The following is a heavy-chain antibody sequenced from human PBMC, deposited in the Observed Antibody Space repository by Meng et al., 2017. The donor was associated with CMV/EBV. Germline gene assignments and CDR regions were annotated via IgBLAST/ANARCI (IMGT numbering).Heavy chain of an antibody. CDR2: INEDGSAT. J-gene: IGHJ4*02. Sequence: GESLKISCATSGFIFSNYWIHWVRQAPGKGLNWVARINEDGSATTYADSMRGRFFVSRDNAKNTADLQMNTVSAEDTAVYYCVKSFYKPLLPGHWGQGIMVTVS. V-gene: IGHV3-74*01. CDR3: VKSFYKPLLPGH. D-gene: IGHD2-15*01. CDR1: GFIFSNYW.